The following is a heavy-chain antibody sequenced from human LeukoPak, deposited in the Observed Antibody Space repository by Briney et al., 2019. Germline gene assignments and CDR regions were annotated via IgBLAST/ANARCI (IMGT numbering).Heavy chain of an antibody. CDR2: INHSGST. J-gene: IGHJ4*02. Sequence: PSETLSVTCAVYGGSFGTYFWSWVRQHPGKGLEWIGEINHSGSTNYNPSLKSRVTISANTSKGQFSLTLTSVTAADTAVYYCSTRGDWGQGTLVTVSS. V-gene: IGHV4-34*01. CDR3: STRGD. CDR1: GGSFGTYF.